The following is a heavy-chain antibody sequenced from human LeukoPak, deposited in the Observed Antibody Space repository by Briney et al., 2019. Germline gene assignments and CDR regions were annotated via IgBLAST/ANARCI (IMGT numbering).Heavy chain of an antibody. Sequence: GASVKVSCKASGYTFTRYSISWVRQAPGQGLEWMGWISAYNGDTQYEQKLQGRVTLTTDASTSTAYMELRSLRSDDTAVYYCARDIGSGYLLDWGQGTLVTVSS. CDR3: ARDIGSGYLLD. D-gene: IGHD3-3*01. CDR1: GYTFTRYS. V-gene: IGHV1-18*01. CDR2: ISAYNGDT. J-gene: IGHJ4*02.